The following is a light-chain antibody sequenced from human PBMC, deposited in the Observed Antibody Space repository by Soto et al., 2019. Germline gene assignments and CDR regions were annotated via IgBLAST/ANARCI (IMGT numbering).Light chain of an antibody. V-gene: IGLV1-44*01. CDR2: SND. CDR1: SSNIGTSS. CDR3: AAWDDSLNGWV. J-gene: IGLJ3*02. Sequence: QSVLAQPPSASGTPGQRVSISCSGSSSNIGTSSVNWYQHVPGAAPQLLIYSNDQRPLEVPDRFSGSKSGTSASLAISGLRSDDDGDYYCAAWDDSLNGWVFGGGTKVTVL.